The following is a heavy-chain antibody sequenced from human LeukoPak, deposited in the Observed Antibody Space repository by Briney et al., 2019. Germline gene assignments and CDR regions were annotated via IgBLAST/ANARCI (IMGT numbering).Heavy chain of an antibody. CDR2: ISSSGSTI. V-gene: IGHV3-48*03. D-gene: IGHD3-9*01. CDR3: ARVGYDIFYYYYGMDV. Sequence: AGGSLRLSCAACGFTFSSYEMNWVRQAPGKGLEGVSYISSSGSTIYYADSVKGRFTISRDNANTSLYLQINSLRAEDTAVYYCARVGYDIFYYYYGMDVWGKGTTVTVSS. CDR1: GFTFSSYE. J-gene: IGHJ6*04.